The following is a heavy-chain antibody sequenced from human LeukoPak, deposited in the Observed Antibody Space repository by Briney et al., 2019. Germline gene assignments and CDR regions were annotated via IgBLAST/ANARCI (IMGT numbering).Heavy chain of an antibody. D-gene: IGHD3-10*01. CDR2: IWYDGSNK. Sequence: GRSLRLSCAASGFTFSSYGMHWVRQAPGKGLEWVAVIWYDGSNKYYADSVKGRFTISRDNSKNTLYLQMNSLRAEDTAVYYCTTGPFDYYGSASYLANGMDVWGQGTTVTVSS. J-gene: IGHJ6*02. CDR3: TTGPFDYYGSASYLANGMDV. CDR1: GFTFSSYG. V-gene: IGHV3-33*01.